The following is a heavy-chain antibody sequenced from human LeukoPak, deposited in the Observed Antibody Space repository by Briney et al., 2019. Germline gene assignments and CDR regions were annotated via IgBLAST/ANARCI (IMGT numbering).Heavy chain of an antibody. Sequence: PGGSLRLSCAASGFTFSSYAMHWVRQAPGKGLEYVSAISSNGSSTYYADSVKGRFTISRDNSKNTLYLQMGSLRAEDMAVYYCARGGRGVGTIPGIPFFDYWGQGTLVTVSS. CDR1: GFTFSSYA. CDR3: ARGGRGVGTIPGIPFFDY. CDR2: ISSNGSST. D-gene: IGHD5-12*01. V-gene: IGHV3-64*02. J-gene: IGHJ4*02.